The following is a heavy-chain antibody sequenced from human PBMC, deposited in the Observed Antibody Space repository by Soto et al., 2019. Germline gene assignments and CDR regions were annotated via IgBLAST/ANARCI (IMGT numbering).Heavy chain of an antibody. D-gene: IGHD1-7*01. V-gene: IGHV1-69*12. J-gene: IGHJ6*02. CDR1: GGTFSSYA. CDR3: AGPPELTRIYYYYGMDV. Sequence: QVQLVQSGAEVKKPGSSVKVSCKASGGTFSSYAMSWVRQAPGQGIEWMGGIIPIFGTANYAQKFQGRVTITADESTSTAYMELSSLRSEDTAVYYCAGPPELTRIYYYYGMDVWGQGTTVTVSS. CDR2: IIPIFGTA.